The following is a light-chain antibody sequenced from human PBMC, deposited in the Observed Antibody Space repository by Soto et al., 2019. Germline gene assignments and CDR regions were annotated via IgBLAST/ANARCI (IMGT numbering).Light chain of an antibody. CDR3: QQFGSSPLFA. CDR2: GAS. J-gene: IGKJ3*01. Sequence: EIVLTQSPGSLSLSPGERASLSCRASQIVRSNFLAWYQHRPGQAPRLLIYGASNRATGIPDRFSGSGSGPDFTLTISRLEPEDVAVYYCQQFGSSPLFAFGPGTKVDIK. CDR1: QIVRSNF. V-gene: IGKV3-20*01.